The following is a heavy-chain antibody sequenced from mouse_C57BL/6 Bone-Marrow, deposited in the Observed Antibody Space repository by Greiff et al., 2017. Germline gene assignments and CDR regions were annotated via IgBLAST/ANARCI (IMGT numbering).Heavy chain of an antibody. V-gene: IGHV1-26*01. J-gene: IGHJ2*01. CDR3: AREGNWVSFDY. CDR1: GYTFTDYY. CDR2: INPNNGGT. D-gene: IGHD4-1*01. Sequence: EVQLQQSGPELVKPGASVKISCKASGYTFTDYYMNWVKQSPGKSLEWIGDINPNNGGTSYNQKFKGKATLTVDKSSSTAYMELRSLTSEDSAVYYCAREGNWVSFDYWGQGTTLTVSS.